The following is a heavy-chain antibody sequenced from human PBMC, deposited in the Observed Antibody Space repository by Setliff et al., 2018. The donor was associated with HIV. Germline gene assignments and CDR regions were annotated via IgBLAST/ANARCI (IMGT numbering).Heavy chain of an antibody. D-gene: IGHD1-26*01. Sequence: LSLTCAVYGGSFSGYYWSWIRQPPGKGLEWIGEINHSGSTNYNPSLKSRVTISVDTSKNQFSLKLSSVTAADTAVYYCARGCGRGAPYAFDIWGQGTMVTVSS. CDR1: GGSFSGYY. J-gene: IGHJ3*02. CDR2: INHSGST. CDR3: ARGCGRGAPYAFDI. V-gene: IGHV4-34*01.